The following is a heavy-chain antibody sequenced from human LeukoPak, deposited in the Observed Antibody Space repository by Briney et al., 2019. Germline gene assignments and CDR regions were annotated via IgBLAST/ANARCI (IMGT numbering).Heavy chain of an antibody. Sequence: SETLSLTCAVYGGSFSGYYWSWIRQPPGKGLEWIGEINHSGSTNYNPSLKSRVAISVDTSKNQFSLKLSSVTAADTAVYYCARGLQWLVKYYFDYWGQGTLVTVSS. J-gene: IGHJ4*02. CDR2: INHSGST. D-gene: IGHD6-19*01. V-gene: IGHV4-34*01. CDR1: GGSFSGYY. CDR3: ARGLQWLVKYYFDY.